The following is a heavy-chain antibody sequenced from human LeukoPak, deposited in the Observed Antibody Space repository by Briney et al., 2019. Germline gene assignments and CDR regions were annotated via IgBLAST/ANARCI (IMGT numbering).Heavy chain of an antibody. J-gene: IGHJ4*02. D-gene: IGHD3-22*01. V-gene: IGHV4-30-2*01. CDR3: ARASYSSGFYEY. Sequence: SQTLSLTCTVSGGSISSGGYYWSWIRQPPGKGLEWIGYIYHSGSTNYNPSLKSRVTISVDKSKNQFSLKLSSVTAADTAVYYCARASYSSGFYEYWGQGTLVTVSS. CDR1: GGSISSGGYY. CDR2: IYHSGST.